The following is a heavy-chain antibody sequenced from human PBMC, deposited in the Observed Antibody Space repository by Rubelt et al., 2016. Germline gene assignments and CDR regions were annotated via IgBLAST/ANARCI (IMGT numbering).Heavy chain of an antibody. CDR3: ARGVRVLGAADVALDC. V-gene: IGHV3-48*02. J-gene: IGHJ4*02. Sequence: EVQLVESGGGLVQAGGSLRLSCVASGFTFRKFWMTWVRQAPGKGLEWVSYISSTITSGYYADSVKGRFTVSRDIAKNSLYLQMNSLRDEDTAVYYCARGVRVLGAADVALDCWGQGTLVTVSS. CDR2: ISSTITSG. D-gene: IGHD3-16*01. CDR1: GFTFRKFW.